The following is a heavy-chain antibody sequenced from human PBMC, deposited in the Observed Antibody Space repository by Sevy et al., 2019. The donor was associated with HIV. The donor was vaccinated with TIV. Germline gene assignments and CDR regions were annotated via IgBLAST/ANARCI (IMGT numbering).Heavy chain of an antibody. J-gene: IGHJ4*02. D-gene: IGHD4-17*01. CDR3: SRDLPPSATTVAHFDY. CDR1: GFTFSTYE. CDR2: ISNSGNTI. Sequence: GGSLRLSCTASGFTFSTYEMNWVRQAPGKGLEWDSYISNSGNTIYYSDSVKGRFTITRENAKNSLYQQRNCLRPADTAVYYCSRDLPPSATTVAHFDYWGRGTLVTVSS. V-gene: IGHV3-48*03.